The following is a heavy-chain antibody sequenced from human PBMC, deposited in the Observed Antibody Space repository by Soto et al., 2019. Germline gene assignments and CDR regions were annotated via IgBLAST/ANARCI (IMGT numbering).Heavy chain of an antibody. V-gene: IGHV2-5*02. D-gene: IGHD6-13*01. CDR1: GFSLSTSGVG. Sequence: SGPTLVNPTQTLTLTCTFSGFSLSTSGVGVGWIRQPPGKALEWLALIYWDDDKLYSPSLKSSLTITKDTSKNQVVLTKTNMDPVETATYYCVHKVLREAAFDYWGQGTLVTVSS. J-gene: IGHJ4*02. CDR3: VHKVLREAAFDY. CDR2: IYWDDDK.